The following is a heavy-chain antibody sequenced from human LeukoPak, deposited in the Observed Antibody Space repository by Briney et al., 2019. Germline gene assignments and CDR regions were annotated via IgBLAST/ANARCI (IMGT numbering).Heavy chain of an antibody. CDR2: IIPFHGTP. CDR1: GGTFSRYA. Sequence: SVKVSCKGSGGTFSRYAISWVRQAPGQGLEWIGGIIPFHGTPNYAQKFQGRVTITTDESTSTAYMELSSLRSEDTAVYYCASVVAGTYYYYYMDVWGKGTTVTVSS. D-gene: IGHD6-19*01. V-gene: IGHV1-69*05. CDR3: ASVVAGTYYYYYMDV. J-gene: IGHJ6*03.